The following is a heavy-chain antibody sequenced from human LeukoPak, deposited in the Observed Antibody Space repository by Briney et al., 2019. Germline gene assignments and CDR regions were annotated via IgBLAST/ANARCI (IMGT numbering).Heavy chain of an antibody. J-gene: IGHJ4*02. CDR1: GFTFNRYS. V-gene: IGHV3-21*01. CDR3: ARASGDIVETATMGSY. D-gene: IGHD5-18*01. Sequence: SGGSLRLSCAASGFTFNRYSMNWVRQAPGKGLEWVSSISSSSSSIYYADSVKGRFTISRDNAKNSLYLQMNSLRAEDTAVYYCARASGDIVETATMGSYWGQGTLVTVSS. CDR2: ISSSSSSI.